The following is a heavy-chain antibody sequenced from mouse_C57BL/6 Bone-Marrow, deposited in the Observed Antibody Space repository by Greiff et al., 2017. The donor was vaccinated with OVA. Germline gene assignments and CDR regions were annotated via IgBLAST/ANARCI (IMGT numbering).Heavy chain of an antibody. CDR3: ARDSITTEAMDY. CDR1: GYTFTSYW. Sequence: VQLQQPGAELVMPGASVKLSCKASGYTFTSYWMHWVKQRPGQGLEWIGEIDPSDSYTNYNQKFKGKSTLTVDKSSSTAYMQLSSLTSEDSAVYYSARDSITTEAMDYWGQGTSVTVSS. CDR2: IDPSDSYT. V-gene: IGHV1-69*01. D-gene: IGHD1-2*01. J-gene: IGHJ4*01.